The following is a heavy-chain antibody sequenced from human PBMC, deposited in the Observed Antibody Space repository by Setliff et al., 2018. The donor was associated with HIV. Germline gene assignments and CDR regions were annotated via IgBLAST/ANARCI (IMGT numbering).Heavy chain of an antibody. J-gene: IGHJ4*02. Sequence: ASVKVSCKASGYTFTVYYVHWVRQAPGQELEWMGWINTNTGDTNFARKFQGRVTLTRDTSISTAYMGLSSLRSDDTAIYYCARGLTTVTAVDYWGQGTLVTVSS. CDR2: INTNTGDT. V-gene: IGHV1-2*02. D-gene: IGHD4-17*01. CDR3: ARGLTTVTAVDY. CDR1: GYTFTVYY.